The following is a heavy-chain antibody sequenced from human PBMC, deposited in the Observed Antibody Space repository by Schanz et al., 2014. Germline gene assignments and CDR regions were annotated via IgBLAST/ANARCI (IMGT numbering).Heavy chain of an antibody. J-gene: IGHJ4*02. CDR3: ARGVRIDY. Sequence: QVQLVESGGGVVQPGRSLRLSCATSGLNFDYYGMNWVRQAPGKGLEWVANIGYDGSEKYYVDSVKGRFTISRDNSKDTLYLQMSGLTPEDTAVYYCARGVRIDYWGQGTLGTVSS. CDR1: GLNFDYYG. V-gene: IGHV3-33*01. D-gene: IGHD3-3*01. CDR2: IGYDGSEK.